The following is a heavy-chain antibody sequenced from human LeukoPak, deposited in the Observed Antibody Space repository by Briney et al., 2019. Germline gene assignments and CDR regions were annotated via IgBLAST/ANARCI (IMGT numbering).Heavy chain of an antibody. CDR1: GFTFSSYS. CDR2: ISSSSSYI. Sequence: GGSLRLSCAASGFTFSSYSMNWVRQAPGKGLEWVSSISSSSSYIYYADSVKGRFTISRDNAKNSLYLQMNSLRAEDTAVYYCARDGVWFDYDSSGSNWFDPWGQGTLVTVSS. D-gene: IGHD3-22*01. CDR3: ARDGVWFDYDSSGSNWFDP. J-gene: IGHJ5*02. V-gene: IGHV3-21*01.